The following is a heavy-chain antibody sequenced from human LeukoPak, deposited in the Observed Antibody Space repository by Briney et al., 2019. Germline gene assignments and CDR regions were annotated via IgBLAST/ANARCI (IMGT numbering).Heavy chain of an antibody. CDR3: ARVGITAATADY. V-gene: IGHV1-46*01. CDR2: INPSGGST. Sequence: ASVKVSCKASGYTFTSYDINWVRQATGQGLEWMGIINPSGGSTSYAQKFQGRVTMTSDTSTSTVYMELNSLRSEDTAVYFCARVGITAATADYWGQGTLVTVSS. CDR1: GYTFTSYD. J-gene: IGHJ4*02. D-gene: IGHD6-25*01.